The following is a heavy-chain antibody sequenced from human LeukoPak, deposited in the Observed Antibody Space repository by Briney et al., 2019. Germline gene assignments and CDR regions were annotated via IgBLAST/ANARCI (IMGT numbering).Heavy chain of an antibody. CDR3: AREDYDSSGYMFGGAFDI. J-gene: IGHJ3*02. CDR2: IYYSGST. D-gene: IGHD3-22*01. Sequence: SETLSLTCTVSGGSISSGGYYWSWIRQHPGKGLEWIGYIYYSGSTYYNSSLKSRVTISVDTSKNQFSLKLSSVTAADTAVYYCAREDYDSSGYMFGGAFDIWGQGTMVTVSS. V-gene: IGHV4-31*03. CDR1: GGSISSGGYY.